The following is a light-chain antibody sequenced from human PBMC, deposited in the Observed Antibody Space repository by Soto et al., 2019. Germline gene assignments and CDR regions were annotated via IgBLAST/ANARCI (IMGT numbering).Light chain of an antibody. CDR1: QSVSSN. J-gene: IGKJ1*01. CDR3: HQYGT. Sequence: EIVMTQSPATLSVSPGERATLSCRASQSVSSNLAWYQQKPGQAPRLLIYGASTRATGIPARFSGSGSGTEFTLTISSLQSEDYAVYYCHQYGTFGQGTKVEIK. V-gene: IGKV3-15*01. CDR2: GAS.